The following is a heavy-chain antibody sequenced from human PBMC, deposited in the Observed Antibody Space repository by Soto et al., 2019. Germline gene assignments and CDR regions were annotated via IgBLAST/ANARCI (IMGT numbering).Heavy chain of an antibody. CDR2: IYYSGST. J-gene: IGHJ5*02. CDR1: GGSISSYY. D-gene: IGHD3-10*01. Sequence: QVQLQESGPGLVKPSETLSLTCTVSGGSISSYYWSWIRQPPGKGLEWIGYIYYSGSTNYNPSLKGRVTISVDTSKNQFSLKLSSVTAADTAVYYCARHYGSGSYYYNWFDPWGQGTLVTVSS. V-gene: IGHV4-59*01. CDR3: ARHYGSGSYYYNWFDP.